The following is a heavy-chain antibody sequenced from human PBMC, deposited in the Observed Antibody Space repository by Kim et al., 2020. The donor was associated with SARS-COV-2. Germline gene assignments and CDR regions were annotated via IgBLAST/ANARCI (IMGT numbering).Heavy chain of an antibody. J-gene: IGHJ4*02. CDR3: TAEDNGWYWLN. V-gene: IGHV3-15*01. CDR1: GFTFTDAG. Sequence: GGSLRLSCAASGFTFTDAGMSWVRQAPGKGLEWVGRIKSKSSGETTDYATPVKGRFTISRDDSKNTLYLQMNSLKTEDTALYYCTAEDNGWYWLNWGQGSLVTVSS. CDR2: IKSKSSGETT. D-gene: IGHD6-19*01.